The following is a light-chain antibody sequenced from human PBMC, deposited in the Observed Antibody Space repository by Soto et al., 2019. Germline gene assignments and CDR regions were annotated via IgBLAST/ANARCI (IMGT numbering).Light chain of an antibody. J-gene: IGKJ1*01. CDR1: PSVFPSPDNKNY. V-gene: IGKV4-1*01. CDR2: GAS. CDR3: QQFYSSPLT. Sequence: DIVLATTPESVAAPLGERATMNCKSSPSVFPSPDNKNYLAWYQQKPSQPPKLIIYGASTRASGVPDRFSGSGSGTDFTLTISSLQPEDVAVYYCQQFYSSPLTFGRGTKVDIK.